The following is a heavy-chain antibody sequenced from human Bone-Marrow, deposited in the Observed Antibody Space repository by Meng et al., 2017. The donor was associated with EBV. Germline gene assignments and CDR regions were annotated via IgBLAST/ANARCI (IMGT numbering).Heavy chain of an antibody. V-gene: IGHV1-2*06. D-gene: IGHD6-19*01. J-gene: IGHJ4*02. CDR3: ARDGDMPVAAD. Sequence: QVQLVEAGAECKKPGASVKVSCKTSGHTFSDYDIHWVRQAPGQGLEWMGRIKSESGGTHYAQTFQGTITMTRDTSISTAYMELTSLRSDDTAMYYCARDGDMPVAADWGQGTLVTVSS. CDR1: GHTFSDYD. CDR2: IKSESGGT.